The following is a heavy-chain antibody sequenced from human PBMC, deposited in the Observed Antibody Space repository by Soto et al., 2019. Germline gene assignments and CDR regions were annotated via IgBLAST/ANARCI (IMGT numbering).Heavy chain of an antibody. CDR1: GFNFRDFW. V-gene: IGHV3-74*01. CDR3: TRHHSRLGIHY. J-gene: IGHJ4*02. Sequence: GGSLRLSCEASGFNFRDFWMHWVRQPPGQWPVSLSNLPSTATDLSYSASVTARFTFSRDLSINTLYLQMSDLSVEDPSTYYCTRHHSRLGIHYWGQGTQVTVSS. D-gene: IGHD1-26*01. CDR2: LPSTATDL.